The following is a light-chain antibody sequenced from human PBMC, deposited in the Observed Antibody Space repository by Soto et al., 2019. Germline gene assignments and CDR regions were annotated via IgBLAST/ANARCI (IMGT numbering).Light chain of an antibody. CDR3: SSYISMIVRV. J-gene: IGLJ3*02. V-gene: IGLV2-14*01. CDR2: QVS. CDR1: SSDVGGYDF. Sequence: QSVLTQPASVSGSPGQSITISCTGTSSDVGGYDFVSWYQHHPGKAPRLIIYQVSNRPSGVSNRFSGSKSGNTASLTISGLQPEDEADYYCSSYISMIVRVFGGGTQLTVL.